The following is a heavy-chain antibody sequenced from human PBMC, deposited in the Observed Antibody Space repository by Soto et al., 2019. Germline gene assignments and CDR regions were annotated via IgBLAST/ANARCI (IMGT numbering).Heavy chain of an antibody. Sequence: QSQTLSLTCAFSGDSVSSNSAAWNWIRQSPSRGLEWLGRTYYRSKWHNDYAVSVKSQITINPDTSKNQVSLQLNSGTPGDAAVDDCARMTTVRWCCDYGMDVWGQGTTVTVSS. V-gene: IGHV6-1*01. CDR3: ARMTTVRWCCDYGMDV. D-gene: IGHD4-4*01. CDR2: TYYRSKWHN. CDR1: GDSVSSNSAA. J-gene: IGHJ6*02.